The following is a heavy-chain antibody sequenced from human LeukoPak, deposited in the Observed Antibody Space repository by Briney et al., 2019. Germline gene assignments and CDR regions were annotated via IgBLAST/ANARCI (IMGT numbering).Heavy chain of an antibody. Sequence: SETLSLTCAVYGGSFSGYYWSWIRQPPGKGLEWIGEINHSGSTNYNPSLKSRVTISVDTSKNQFSLKLSSVTAADTAVYYCARDSRYCSGGSCYASYYYYGMDVWGQGTTVTVSS. CDR2: INHSGST. J-gene: IGHJ6*02. CDR1: GGSFSGYY. CDR3: ARDSRYCSGGSCYASYYYYGMDV. V-gene: IGHV4-34*01. D-gene: IGHD2-15*01.